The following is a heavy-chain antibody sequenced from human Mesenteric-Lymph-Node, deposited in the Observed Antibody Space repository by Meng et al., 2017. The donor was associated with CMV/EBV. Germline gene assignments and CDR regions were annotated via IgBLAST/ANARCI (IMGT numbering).Heavy chain of an antibody. Sequence: WVRQAPGQGLEWMGRTYYRSGWYSDYAVSVKSRMTIIADTSKNQFSLHLNSVTPEDTAVYYCARETATYYPTLDYWGQGTPVTVSS. J-gene: IGHJ4*02. CDR3: ARETATYYPTLDY. CDR2: TYYRSGWYS. D-gene: IGHD2-15*01. V-gene: IGHV6-1*01.